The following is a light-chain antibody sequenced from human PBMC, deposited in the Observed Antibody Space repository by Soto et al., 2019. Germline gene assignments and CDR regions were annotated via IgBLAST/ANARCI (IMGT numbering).Light chain of an antibody. Sequence: DIQMTQSPSSLPASVGDRVTIACQASQDINTFLNWYQQRPGEAPKLLIFHTSNLEAGVPSRFSESGSGTSFTFTITSLQPEDFATYYCQQYETLPYTFGQGTKVDIK. CDR2: HTS. CDR3: QQYETLPYT. J-gene: IGKJ2*01. CDR1: QDINTF. V-gene: IGKV1-33*01.